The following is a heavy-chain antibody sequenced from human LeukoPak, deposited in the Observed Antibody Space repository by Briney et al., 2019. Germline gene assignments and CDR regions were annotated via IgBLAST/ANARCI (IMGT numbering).Heavy chain of an antibody. CDR1: GGPMSNYH. Sequence: SETLSLTCTVSGGPMSNYHWSWIRQPPGKGLEWVGYIFYSGRDDYNPSLKSRVNISVATSRNHFSLKLSTVTAADTAVYYCARNLAVGSSSWLDVFDIWGQGTMVTVSS. V-gene: IGHV4-59*08. D-gene: IGHD6-13*01. CDR2: IFYSGRD. CDR3: ARNLAVGSSSWLDVFDI. J-gene: IGHJ3*02.